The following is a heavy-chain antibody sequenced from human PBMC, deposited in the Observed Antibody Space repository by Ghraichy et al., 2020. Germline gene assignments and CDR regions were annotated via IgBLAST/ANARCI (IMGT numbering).Heavy chain of an antibody. Sequence: GGSLRLSCAASGFTFSSYRMNWVRQAPGKGLEWVSSISSSSSYIYYADSVKGRFTISRDNAKNSLYLQMNSLRAEDTAVYYCARVGGITFGGVSVHDAFDIWGPGTMVTVSS. CDR1: GFTFSSYR. CDR3: ARVGGITFGGVSVHDAFDI. J-gene: IGHJ3*02. CDR2: ISSSSSYI. V-gene: IGHV3-21*01. D-gene: IGHD3-16*01.